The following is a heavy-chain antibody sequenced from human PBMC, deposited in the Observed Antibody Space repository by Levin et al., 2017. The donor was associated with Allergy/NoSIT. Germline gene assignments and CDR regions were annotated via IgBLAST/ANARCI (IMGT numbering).Heavy chain of an antibody. D-gene: IGHD1-1*01. Sequence: ETLSLTCAASGFDFSRSGMNWVRQAPGQGPEWVSYIRPTSEIIHYADSVKGRFTISRDNRKNSLYLQMNSLRVEDTATYYCVRDLTTVRGGMDVWGQGTTVTVSS. CDR3: VRDLTTVRGGMDV. J-gene: IGHJ6*02. CDR2: IRPTSEII. V-gene: IGHV3-48*04. CDR1: GFDFSRSG.